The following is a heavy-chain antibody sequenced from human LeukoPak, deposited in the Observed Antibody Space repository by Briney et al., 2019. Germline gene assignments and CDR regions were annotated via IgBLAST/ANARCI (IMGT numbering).Heavy chain of an antibody. Sequence: GGSLRLSCAASGFTFSSYSMNWVRQAPGKGLEWVSSISSSSSYIYYADSVKGRFTISGDNSKNTLYLQMNSLRVEDTAVYYCAKTQLYGSGTIDYWGQGTLVTVSS. CDR1: GFTFSSYS. CDR3: AKTQLYGSGTIDY. V-gene: IGHV3-21*01. CDR2: ISSSSSYI. D-gene: IGHD3-10*01. J-gene: IGHJ4*02.